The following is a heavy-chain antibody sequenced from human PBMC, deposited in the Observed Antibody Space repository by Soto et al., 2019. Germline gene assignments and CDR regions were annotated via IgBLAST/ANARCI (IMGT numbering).Heavy chain of an antibody. CDR3: ARGASGNYYLDY. Sequence: EVQLVESGGNLVQPGGSLRLSCAASGFTFSSYWINWVRHPPGKGLLWVSRINTDGSTTNYADSVKGRFTISRDNAKNTLYLQMNSLRAEDTAVYYCARGASGNYYLDYWGQGALVTISS. CDR2: INTDGSTT. J-gene: IGHJ4*02. CDR1: GFTFSSYW. D-gene: IGHD3-10*01. V-gene: IGHV3-74*01.